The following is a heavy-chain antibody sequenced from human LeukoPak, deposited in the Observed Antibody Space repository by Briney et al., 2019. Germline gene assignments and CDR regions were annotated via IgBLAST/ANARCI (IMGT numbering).Heavy chain of an antibody. Sequence: ASVKVSCKASGGTFSSYAISWVRQAPGQGLEWMGRIIPILGIANYAQKFQGRVTITADKSTSTAYVELSSLRSEDTAVYYCATSLTLDAFDIWGQGTMVTVSS. CDR3: ATSLTLDAFDI. V-gene: IGHV1-69*04. CDR1: GGTFSSYA. J-gene: IGHJ3*02. CDR2: IIPILGIA.